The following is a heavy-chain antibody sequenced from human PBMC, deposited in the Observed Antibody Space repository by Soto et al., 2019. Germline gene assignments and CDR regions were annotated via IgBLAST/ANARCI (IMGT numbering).Heavy chain of an antibody. CDR2: IYPGVSDT. CDR3: ARPLGSKYYYGSRVDV. CDR1: RYSFTSYW. V-gene: IGHV5-51*01. Sequence: PGESLKISCTGCRYSFTSYWIGRVRQMPGKGLEWMVIIYPGVSDTSYSPSFQGQVTISADKSISTAYLQWSSLKASDTAMYYCARPLGSKYYYGSRVDVWGHGTTVTDS. D-gene: IGHD3-10*01. J-gene: IGHJ6*02.